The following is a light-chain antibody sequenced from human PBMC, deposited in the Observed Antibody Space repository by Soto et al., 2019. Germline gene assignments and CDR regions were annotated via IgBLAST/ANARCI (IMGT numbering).Light chain of an antibody. CDR2: GAS. J-gene: IGKJ3*01. V-gene: IGKV3-20*01. CDR1: QSVSNNY. CDR3: QHYGSASPGT. Sequence: VFTQAACTLSLSPGERATLSCRASQSVSNNYLAWDQQKPGQAPRLLIHGASRSASGTPNRFSGSGSGTDFALTISRLEPEDLEVYYCQHYGSASPGTFGPGTKVDIK.